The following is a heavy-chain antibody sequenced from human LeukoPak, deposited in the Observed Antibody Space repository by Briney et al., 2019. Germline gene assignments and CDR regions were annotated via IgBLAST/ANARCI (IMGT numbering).Heavy chain of an antibody. D-gene: IGHD5/OR15-5a*01. CDR2: INGDGSNT. V-gene: IGHV3-74*01. CDR3: ARHLVSPYFDY. J-gene: IGHJ4*02. Sequence: GGSLRLSCAASGFTFSSYWMHWVRQAPGKGLVWVSRINGDGSNTRYADSVKGRFTISRDNAKNSLFLQMNSLRAEDTAVYYCARHLVSPYFDYWGQGTLVTVSS. CDR1: GFTFSSYW.